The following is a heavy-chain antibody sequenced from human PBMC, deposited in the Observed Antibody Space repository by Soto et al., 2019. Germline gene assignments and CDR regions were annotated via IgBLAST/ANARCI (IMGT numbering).Heavy chain of an antibody. J-gene: IGHJ3*02. CDR3: ARHRYGDYDDAFDI. V-gene: IGHV4-30-2*01. CDR1: GGSISSGGYS. D-gene: IGHD4-17*01. Sequence: PAETLSLTCAVSGGSISSGGYSWSWIRQPPGKGLEWIGYIYHSGSTYYNPSLKSRVTISVDRSKNQFSLKLTSVSAADTAIYLCARHRYGDYDDAFDIWGQGTMVTVSS. CDR2: IYHSGST.